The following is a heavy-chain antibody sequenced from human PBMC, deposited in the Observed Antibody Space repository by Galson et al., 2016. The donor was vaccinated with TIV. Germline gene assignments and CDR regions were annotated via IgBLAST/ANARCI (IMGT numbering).Heavy chain of an antibody. V-gene: IGHV3-23*01. CDR1: GFTFGVYV. Sequence: SLRLSCAASGFTFGVYVMTWVRQAPGKGLEWMSNISGSGGSVSYADSVKGRFTIPRDNSKNTLYLQMNGLRADDTAVYYCAKSGTNLIDYWGQGTLVSVFS. J-gene: IGHJ4*02. CDR2: ISGSGGSV. D-gene: IGHD1-14*01. CDR3: AKSGTNLIDY.